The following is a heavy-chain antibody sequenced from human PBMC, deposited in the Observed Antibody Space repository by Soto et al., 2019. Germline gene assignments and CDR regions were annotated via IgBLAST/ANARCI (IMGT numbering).Heavy chain of an antibody. Sequence: SETLSLTCTVSGGSISSYYWSWIRQPPGKGLEWIGYIYCSGSTNYNPSLKSRVTISVDTSKNQFSLKLSSVTAADTAVYYCARAERSRDFWSGYYPYYYGMDVWGQGTTVTVPQ. CDR3: ARAERSRDFWSGYYPYYYGMDV. CDR1: GGSISSYY. J-gene: IGHJ6*01. V-gene: IGHV4-59*01. D-gene: IGHD3-3*01. CDR2: IYCSGST.